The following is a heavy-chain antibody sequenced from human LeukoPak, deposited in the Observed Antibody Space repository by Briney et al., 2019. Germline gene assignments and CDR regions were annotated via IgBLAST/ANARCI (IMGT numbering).Heavy chain of an antibody. V-gene: IGHV3-64*01. CDR1: GFTFSSYA. CDR2: ISSNGGST. Sequence: GGSLRLSCAASGFTFSSYAMHWVRQAPGKGLEYVSAISSNGGSTYYANSVKGRFTISRDNSKNTLYLQMGSLRAEDMAVYYCAREYGMDVWGQRTTVTVSS. CDR3: AREYGMDV. J-gene: IGHJ6*02.